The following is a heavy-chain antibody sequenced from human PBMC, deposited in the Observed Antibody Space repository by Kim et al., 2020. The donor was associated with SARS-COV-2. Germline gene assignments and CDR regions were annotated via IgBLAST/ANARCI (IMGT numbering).Heavy chain of an antibody. CDR2: IYYSGST. D-gene: IGHD1-1*01. Sequence: SETLSLTCTVSGGSISSSSYYWGWIRQPPGKGLEWIGSIYYSGSTYYNPSLKSRVTISVDTSKNQFSLKLSSVTAADTAVYYCARRPPDWNDHHFDYWGQGTLVTVSS. V-gene: IGHV4-39*01. CDR1: GGSISSSSYY. CDR3: ARRPPDWNDHHFDY. J-gene: IGHJ4*02.